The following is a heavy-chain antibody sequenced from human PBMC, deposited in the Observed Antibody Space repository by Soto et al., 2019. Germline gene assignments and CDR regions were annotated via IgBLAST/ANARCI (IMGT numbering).Heavy chain of an antibody. V-gene: IGHV1-69*04. D-gene: IGHD3-10*01. CDR2: IIPILGIA. CDR1: GYTFTSYG. J-gene: IGHJ4*02. CDR3: ARSAPPYYGSGSYYLSFVGSFDY. Sequence: GASVNVSCKASGYTFTSYGISWVRQAPGQGLEWMGRIIPILGIANYAQKFQGRVTITADKSTSTAYMELSSLRSEDTAVYYCARSAPPYYGSGSYYLSFVGSFDYWGQGTLVTVSS.